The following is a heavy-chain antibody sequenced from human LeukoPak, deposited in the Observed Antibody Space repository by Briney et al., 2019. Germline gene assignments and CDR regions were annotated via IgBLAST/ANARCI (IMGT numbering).Heavy chain of an antibody. D-gene: IGHD1-1*01. V-gene: IGHV4-4*07. CDR2: IYTGGSV. CDR3: ARLSELEAVDP. J-gene: IGHJ5*02. CDR1: GASISSYY. Sequence: SETLSLTCAVSGASISSYYWTWIRKSAGKGLEWIGRIYTGGSVNYNPSVKSRVTMSVDPSKSQFSLELSSVTAADTAVYYCARLSELEAVDPWGQGTLVTVSS.